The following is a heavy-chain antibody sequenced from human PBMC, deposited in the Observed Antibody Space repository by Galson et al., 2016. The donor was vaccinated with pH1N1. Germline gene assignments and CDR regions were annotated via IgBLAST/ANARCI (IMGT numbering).Heavy chain of an antibody. J-gene: IGHJ6*02. Sequence: QSGAEVTKPGESLKISCKGSGYIFSTFWIGWVRQMPGKGLEWMGIVYLGDSDTRYNPSFKGQVTISVDKSISTAYLQWSSLKASDSAIYFFARHQSSSDDYFFYNMDVWGQGTTVTVSS. CDR2: VYLGDSDT. D-gene: IGHD6-6*01. V-gene: IGHV5-51*01. CDR3: ARHQSSSDDYFFYNMDV. CDR1: GYIFSTFW.